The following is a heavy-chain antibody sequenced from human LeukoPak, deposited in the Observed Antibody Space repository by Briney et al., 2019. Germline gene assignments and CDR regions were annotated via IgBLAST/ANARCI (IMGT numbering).Heavy chain of an antibody. V-gene: IGHV3-23*01. CDR1: GFTFSSYA. D-gene: IGHD2-21*02. Sequence: GGSLRLSCAASGFTFSSYAMSWVRQAPGKGLEWVSLISSTGGTTYYADSVKGRFTISRDNSENTLYLQMKSLRAEDTAVYYCSTSRLLQSFDCWCQGTLVTVSS. CDR2: ISSTGGTT. J-gene: IGHJ4*02. CDR3: STSRLLQSFDC.